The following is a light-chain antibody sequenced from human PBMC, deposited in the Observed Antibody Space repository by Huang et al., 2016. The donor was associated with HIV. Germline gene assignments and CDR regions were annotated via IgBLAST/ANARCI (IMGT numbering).Light chain of an antibody. V-gene: IGKV2-28*01. CDR2: LGS. CDR3: MQALQTPPFT. CDR1: QSLLNSNGDNY. Sequence: DIVMTQSPLSLPVIPGESASISCRSSQSLLNSNGDNYLDWYLQKPGQSPQILIYLGSNRASGVPDMFSGSVSGTDFTLKINRVEPGDVGIYYCMQALQTPPFTFGQGTKLEIK. J-gene: IGKJ2*01.